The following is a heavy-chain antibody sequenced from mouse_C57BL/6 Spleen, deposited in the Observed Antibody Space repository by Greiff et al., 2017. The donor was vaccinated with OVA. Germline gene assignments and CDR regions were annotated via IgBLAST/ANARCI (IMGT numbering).Heavy chain of an antibody. D-gene: IGHD1-1*01. CDR2: ISSGSSTI. Sequence: EVQGVESGGGLVKPGGSLKLSCAASGFTFSDYGMHWVRQAPEKGLEWVAYISSGSSTIYYADTVKGRFTISRDNAKNTLFLQMTSLRSEDTAMYYCARIYYGSSYYFDYWGQGTTLTVSS. V-gene: IGHV5-17*01. CDR3: ARIYYGSSYYFDY. CDR1: GFTFSDYG. J-gene: IGHJ2*01.